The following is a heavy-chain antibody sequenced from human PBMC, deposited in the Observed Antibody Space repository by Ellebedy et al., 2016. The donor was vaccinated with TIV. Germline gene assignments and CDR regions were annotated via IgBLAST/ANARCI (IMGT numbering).Heavy chain of an antibody. CDR1: GFNFGSYA. CDR3: AREWTYLSSGNSYFGMDV. D-gene: IGHD6-25*01. V-gene: IGHV3-30-3*01. Sequence: GESLKISXAASGFNFGSYAIHWVRQAPGKGLEWVAVTSSDGGKTYYTDSVKGRFIISRDNSKNTMHLQMNSLRIEDTAVYYCAREWTYLSSGNSYFGMDVWGQGTMVTVSS. CDR2: TSSDGGKT. J-gene: IGHJ6*02.